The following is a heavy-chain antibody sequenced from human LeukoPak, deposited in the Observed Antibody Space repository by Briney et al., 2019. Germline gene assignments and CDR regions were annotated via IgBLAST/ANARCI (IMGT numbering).Heavy chain of an antibody. D-gene: IGHD3-10*01. J-gene: IGHJ4*02. CDR3: ARDDSASAGIEY. CDR2: ISWNSGSI. Sequence: GGSLRLSCAASGFTFDDYAMHWVRQAPGKGLEWVSGISWNSGSIGYADSVKGRFTISRDNAKNSLYLQMNSLRAEDTAVYYCARDDSASAGIEYWGQGTLVTVSS. CDR1: GFTFDDYA. V-gene: IGHV3-9*01.